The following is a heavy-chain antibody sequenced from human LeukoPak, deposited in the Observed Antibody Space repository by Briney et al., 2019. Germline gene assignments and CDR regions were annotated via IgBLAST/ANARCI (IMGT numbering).Heavy chain of an antibody. CDR2: IYSSGNT. J-gene: IGHJ5*02. Sequence: PSETLSLTCTVSGVSISTYYWTWIRQPAGKGLEWIGRIYSSGNTNYNPSLESRVTMSIDTSKNQFSLKLSSVTAADTAVYYCARGSSIAVAGTGNWFDPWGQGTLVTVSS. V-gene: IGHV4-4*07. CDR1: GVSISTYY. CDR3: ARGSSIAVAGTGNWFDP. D-gene: IGHD6-19*01.